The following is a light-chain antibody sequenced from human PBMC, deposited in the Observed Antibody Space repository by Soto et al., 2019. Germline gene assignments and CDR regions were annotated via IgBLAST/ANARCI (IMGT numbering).Light chain of an antibody. V-gene: IGKV3-11*01. CDR1: QSFSSY. CDR3: QQRSNWQGAT. J-gene: IGKJ4*01. CDR2: DAS. Sequence: EIVLTQSPATLSLSPGERATLCCRASQSFSSYLAWYQQKPGQAPRLLIYDASNRATGIPARFSGSGSGTDFTLTISSLEPEDFAVYYCQQRSNWQGATFGGGTKVDIK.